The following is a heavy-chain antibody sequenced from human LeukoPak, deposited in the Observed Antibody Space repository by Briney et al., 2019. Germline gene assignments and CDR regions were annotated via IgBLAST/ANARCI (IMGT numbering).Heavy chain of an antibody. Sequence: ESGPTLVNPTQTLTLTCTFSGFSLSDTAVGVHWIRRPPGKALGWLALVYWNDDNKYSPSLRSRLTVTKDSSKNQVVLTMTNMDPVDTATYYCTHSSGWTTDFWGQGILVTVSS. CDR2: VYWNDDN. V-gene: IGHV2-5*01. J-gene: IGHJ4*02. CDR1: GFSLSDTAVG. CDR3: THSSGWTTDF. D-gene: IGHD6-19*01.